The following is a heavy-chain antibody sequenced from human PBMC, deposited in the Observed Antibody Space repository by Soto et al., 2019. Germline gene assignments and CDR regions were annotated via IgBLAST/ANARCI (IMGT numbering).Heavy chain of an antibody. CDR1: GFSFSNNG. D-gene: IGHD3-16*01. Sequence: GGSRRLSCAASGFSFSNNGMHWVRQAPGKGLEWVAIISYDGSKKYYADSVKGRFTISRDNSKNTLYLQMNSLRVEDTAIYYCAKDRVESGLGEIDYWGQGTLVTVSS. J-gene: IGHJ4*02. CDR3: AKDRVESGLGEIDY. CDR2: ISYDGSKK. V-gene: IGHV3-30*18.